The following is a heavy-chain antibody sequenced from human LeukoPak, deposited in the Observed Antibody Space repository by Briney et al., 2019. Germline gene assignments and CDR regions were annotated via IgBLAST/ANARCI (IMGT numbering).Heavy chain of an antibody. D-gene: IGHD2-2*01. CDR1: GYTFTGYY. CDR2: SNPNSGGT. J-gene: IGHJ4*02. CDR3: ARESCSSTSCYAYEDY. Sequence: ASVKVSCKASGYTFTGYYMHWVRQAPGQGLEWMGWSNPNSGGTNYAQKFQGRVTMTRDTSISTAYMELSRLRSDDTAVYYCARESCSSTSCYAYEDYWGQGTLVTVSS. V-gene: IGHV1-2*02.